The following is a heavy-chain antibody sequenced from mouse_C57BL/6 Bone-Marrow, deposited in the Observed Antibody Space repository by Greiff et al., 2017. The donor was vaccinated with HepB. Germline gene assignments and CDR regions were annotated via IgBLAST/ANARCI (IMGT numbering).Heavy chain of an antibody. CDR2: ISYDGSN. V-gene: IGHV3-6*01. CDR3: ARSLLCPFDY. Sequence: DVKLQESGPGLVKPSQSLSLTCSVTGYSITSGYYWNWIRQFPGNKLEWMGYISYDGSNNYNPSLKNRISITRDTSKNQFFLKLNSVTTEDTATYYCARSLLCPFDYWGQGTTLTVSS. D-gene: IGHD1-1*02. J-gene: IGHJ2*01. CDR1: GYSITSGYY.